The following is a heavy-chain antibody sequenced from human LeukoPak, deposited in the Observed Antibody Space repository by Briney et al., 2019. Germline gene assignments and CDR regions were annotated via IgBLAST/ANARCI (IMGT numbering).Heavy chain of an antibody. CDR1: GLTFTGYA. D-gene: IGHD6-13*01. CDR2: ISHDGTKK. Sequence: GGSLRLSCAASGLTFTGYAIHWVRQAPGKGLEWMAVISHDGTKKDYADSVKGRFTISRDSSNNALYLLMDSLRAEDTAVYYCARDNAAGTVFWGSPSVFFDYLGQGTLATVCS. V-gene: IGHV3-30-3*01. CDR3: ARDNAAGTVFWGSPSVFFDY. J-gene: IGHJ4*02.